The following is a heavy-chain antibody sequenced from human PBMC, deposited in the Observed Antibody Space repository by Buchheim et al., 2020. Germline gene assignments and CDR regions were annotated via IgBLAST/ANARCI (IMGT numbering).Heavy chain of an antibody. J-gene: IGHJ6*02. Sequence: QVQLVESGGGVVQPGRSLRLSCAASGFTFSSYGMHWVRQAPGKGLEWVAVISYDGSNKYYADSVKGRFTISRDNSKNTLYLQMNSLRAEDTAVYYCATLRFLEWSHYYGMDVWGQGTT. CDR2: ISYDGSNK. CDR3: ATLRFLEWSHYYGMDV. V-gene: IGHV3-30*03. D-gene: IGHD3-3*01. CDR1: GFTFSSYG.